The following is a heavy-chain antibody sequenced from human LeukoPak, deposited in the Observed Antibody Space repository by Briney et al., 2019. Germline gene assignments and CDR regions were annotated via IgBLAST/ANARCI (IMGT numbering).Heavy chain of an antibody. V-gene: IGHV4-4*02. CDR2: IYHSGST. CDR1: GGSISSSNW. D-gene: IGHD6-13*01. CDR3: ARVGSSSWIFDY. J-gene: IGHJ4*02. Sequence: SETLSLTCAVSGGSISSSNWWSWVRQPPGKGLEWIGEIYHSGSTNYNPSLKSRVTISVDKSKNQFSLKLSSVTAADTTVYYCARVGSSSWIFDYWGQGTLVTVSS.